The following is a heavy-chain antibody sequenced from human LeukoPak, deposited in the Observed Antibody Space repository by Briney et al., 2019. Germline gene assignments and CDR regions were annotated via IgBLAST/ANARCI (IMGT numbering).Heavy chain of an antibody. CDR3: ARICSSTDCLIPD. D-gene: IGHD2-2*01. CDR1: GFTFSRNW. J-gene: IGHJ4*02. V-gene: IGHV3-74*01. CDR2: INSDASDT. Sequence: QPGGSLRLSCAACGFTFSRNWMHWVRQAPGKGLVWISRINSDASDTNYADFVKGRFTISRDNAKNTVYLQINSLRDEDTAVYYCARICSSTDCLIPDWGQGTLVTVSS.